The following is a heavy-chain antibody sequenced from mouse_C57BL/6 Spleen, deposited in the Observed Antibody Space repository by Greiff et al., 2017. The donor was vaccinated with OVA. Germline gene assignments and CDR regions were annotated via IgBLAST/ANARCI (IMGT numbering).Heavy chain of an antibody. D-gene: IGHD6-1*01. J-gene: IGHJ3*01. V-gene: IGHV5-6*01. Sequence: EVQVVESGGDLVKPGGSLKLSCAASGFTFSSYGMSWVRQTPDKRLEWVATISSGGSYTYYPDSVKGRFTISRDNAKNTLYLQMSSLKSEDTAMYYCARGSPWFAYWGQGTLVTVSA. CDR2: ISSGGSYT. CDR1: GFTFSSYG. CDR3: ARGSPWFAY.